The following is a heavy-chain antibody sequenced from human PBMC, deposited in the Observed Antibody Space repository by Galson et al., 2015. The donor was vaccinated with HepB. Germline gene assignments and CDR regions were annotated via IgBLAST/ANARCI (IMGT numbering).Heavy chain of an antibody. J-gene: IGHJ3*01. CDR2: ISYDGRSK. CDR3: ARDIQTVLINAFDL. V-gene: IGHV3-30*04. D-gene: IGHD2/OR15-2a*01. CDR1: GFTFNNYA. Sequence: SLRLSCAASGFTFNNYAMHWVRQAPGKGLEWVAVISYDGRSKDYADSVKGRFTISRDNSKNTLYLQMSGLRAEDTAVYSCARDIQTVLINAFDLWGQGTMVTVSS.